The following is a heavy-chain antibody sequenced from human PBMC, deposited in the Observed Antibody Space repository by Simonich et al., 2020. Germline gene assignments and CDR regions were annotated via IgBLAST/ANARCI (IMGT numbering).Heavy chain of an antibody. CDR3: ARASRGTWWYYYFDY. Sequence: QVQLVQSGAEVKKPGASVKVSCKASGYTFTSYGISWVRLAPGQGLEWMGWIRPYKGNTNKAQKRQGRVTMTTDTSTSSAYMELRSLRSDDTAVYYCARASRGTWWYYYFDYWGQGTLVTVSS. CDR2: IRPYKGNT. CDR1: GYTFTSYG. J-gene: IGHJ4*02. V-gene: IGHV1-18*01. D-gene: IGHD2-15*01.